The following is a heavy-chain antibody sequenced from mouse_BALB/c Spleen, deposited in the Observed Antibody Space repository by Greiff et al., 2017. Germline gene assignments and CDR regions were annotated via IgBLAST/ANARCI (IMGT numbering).Heavy chain of an antibody. CDR1: GDSITSGY. J-gene: IGHJ4*01. Sequence: DVKLQESGPSLVKPSQTLSLTCSVTGDSITSGYWHWIRKFPGNKLEYMGYISYSGSTYYNPSLKSRISITRDTSKNQYYLQLNSVTTEDTATYYYASYDYDENYAMDYWGQGTSVTVSS. CDR3: ASYDYDENYAMDY. V-gene: IGHV3-8*02. D-gene: IGHD2-4*01. CDR2: ISYSGST.